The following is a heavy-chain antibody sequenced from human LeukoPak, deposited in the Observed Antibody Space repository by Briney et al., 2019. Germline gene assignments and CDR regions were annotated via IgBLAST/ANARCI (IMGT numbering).Heavy chain of an antibody. D-gene: IGHD3-3*01. CDR2: IRSSSSVI. V-gene: IGHV3-48*04. J-gene: IGHJ6*02. CDR3: ARDPRRFSLGYYHSSHGYNGMDV. Sequence: GGSLRLSCAASGFTFSRYDMNWVRQAPGKGLEWVSYIRSSSSVIYYADSVRGRFTISRDNANNSLSLQMNSLRAEDTAVYYCARDPRRFSLGYYHSSHGYNGMDVWGQGTTVTVSS. CDR1: GFTFSRYD.